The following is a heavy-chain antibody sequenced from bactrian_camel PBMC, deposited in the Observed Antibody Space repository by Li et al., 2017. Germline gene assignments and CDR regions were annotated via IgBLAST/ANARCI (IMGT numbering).Heavy chain of an antibody. CDR2: LDSDGST. D-gene: IGHD2*01. V-gene: IGHV3S53*01. J-gene: IGHJ4*01. Sequence: HVQLVESGGGSVRTGGSLRLSCTASGHTNSTNCMGWFRQAPGKEREGVAALDSDGSTNYAESTKGRFTISRDNAKSTLFLQLNSLRTEDTALYYCANLLDSSDNYWGQGTQVTV. CDR1: GHTNSTNC. CDR3: ANLLDSSDNY.